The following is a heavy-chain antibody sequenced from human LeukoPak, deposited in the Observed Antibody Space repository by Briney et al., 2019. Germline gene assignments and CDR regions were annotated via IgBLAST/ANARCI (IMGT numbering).Heavy chain of an antibody. V-gene: IGHV1-69*13. CDR2: IILIFGTA. CDR3: ARGTEPRYQLLLF. D-gene: IGHD2-2*01. J-gene: IGHJ4*02. CDR1: GGTFSSYA. Sequence: SVKVSCKASGGTFSSYAISWVRQAPGQGLEWMGGIILIFGTANYAQKFQGRVTITADESTSTAYMELSSLRSEDTAVYYCARGTEPRYQLLLFWGQGTLVTVSS.